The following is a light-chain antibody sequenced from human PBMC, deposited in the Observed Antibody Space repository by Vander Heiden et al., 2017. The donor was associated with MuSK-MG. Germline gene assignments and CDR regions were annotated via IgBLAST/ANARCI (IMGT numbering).Light chain of an antibody. J-gene: IGLJ2*01. Sequence: SYDLTQPPSVSLSLGQTARITCSGDALAKQYAYWYQQKSGQAPVLVMYEDNKRPSGIPERFSGSSSGTMATLTISGAQVEDEADYYCYSRDSSGNHRVFGGGTKLTVL. CDR2: EDN. V-gene: IGLV3-10*01. CDR1: ALAKQY. CDR3: YSRDSSGNHRV.